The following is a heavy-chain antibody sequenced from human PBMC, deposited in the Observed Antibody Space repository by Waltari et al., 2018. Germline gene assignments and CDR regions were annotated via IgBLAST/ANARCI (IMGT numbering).Heavy chain of an antibody. D-gene: IGHD6-13*01. CDR3: ARHSAYAGTGYYYGMDV. V-gene: IGHV4-39*01. CDR1: GGSIRSNNYY. J-gene: IGHJ6*02. Sequence: QLQLQESGPGLVKPSETLSLTCAVSGGSIRSNNYYWDWIRQPPGKGLEWIGSIYYSGSTYYNPSLKSRVTISVDTSKNHFSLKLGSVTAADTSLYYCARHSAYAGTGYYYGMDVWGQGTTVTVSS. CDR2: IYYSGST.